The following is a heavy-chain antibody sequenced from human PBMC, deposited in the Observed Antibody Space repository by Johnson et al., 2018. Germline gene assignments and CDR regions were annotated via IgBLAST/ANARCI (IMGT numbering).Heavy chain of an antibody. J-gene: IGHJ6*02. CDR3: AREGNGDHGMDV. V-gene: IGHV3-33*01. Sequence: QVQLVQSGGGVVQPGRSLRLSCAASGFVFSGFAMHWVRQPPGKGLEWVAIIWYDGRQEYYADFVKGRLTISRDNSKNIVYLEMSSLRVDDTAVYFCAREGNGDHGMDVWGQGTTVSVSS. D-gene: IGHD4-17*01. CDR2: IWYDGRQE. CDR1: GFVFSGFA.